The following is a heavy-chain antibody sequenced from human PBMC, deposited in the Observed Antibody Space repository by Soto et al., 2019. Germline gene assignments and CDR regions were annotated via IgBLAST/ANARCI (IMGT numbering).Heavy chain of an antibody. D-gene: IGHD3-10*01. V-gene: IGHV4-34*01. Sequence: PSETLSLTCAVYGGSFSGYYWSWIRQPPGKGLEWIGEINHSGSTNYNPSLKSRVTISVDTSKNQFSLKLSSVTAADTAVYYCARFYMVRGDKMGGWFDPWGQGTLVTVSS. CDR3: ARFYMVRGDKMGGWFDP. J-gene: IGHJ5*02. CDR2: INHSGST. CDR1: GGSFSGYY.